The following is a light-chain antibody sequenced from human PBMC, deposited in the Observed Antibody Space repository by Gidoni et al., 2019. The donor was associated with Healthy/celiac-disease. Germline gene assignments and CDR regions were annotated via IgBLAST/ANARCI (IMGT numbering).Light chain of an antibody. J-gene: IGLJ3*02. Sequence: QSVLTQPPSASGTPGQRVTISCSGSSSNIGSNTVHWYQQLPGTAPKLLIYSNNQRPSGVPDLFSGSKSGTSASLAISGLQSEDEADYYCAAWDDSLNGFWVFGGGTKLTVL. CDR1: SSNIGSNT. CDR2: SNN. V-gene: IGLV1-44*01. CDR3: AAWDDSLNGFWV.